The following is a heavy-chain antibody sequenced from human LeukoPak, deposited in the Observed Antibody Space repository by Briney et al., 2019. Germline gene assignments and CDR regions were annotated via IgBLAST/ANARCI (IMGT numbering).Heavy chain of an antibody. D-gene: IGHD5-18*01. Sequence: PGRSLRLSCAASGFTFSSYGMHWVRQAPGKGLEWVAVIWYDGTNTYYADSVKGRFTISRDNSKNTLYLHVNSLRAEDTAVYYCVPGDRIQLGFYFDYWGQGTLVTVSS. CDR3: VPGDRIQLGFYFDY. CDR2: IWYDGTNT. V-gene: IGHV3-33*01. CDR1: GFTFSSYG. J-gene: IGHJ4*02.